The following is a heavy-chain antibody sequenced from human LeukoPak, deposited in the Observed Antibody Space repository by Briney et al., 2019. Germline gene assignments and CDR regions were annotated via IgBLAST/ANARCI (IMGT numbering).Heavy chain of an antibody. V-gene: IGHV1-8*01. Sequence: ASVKVSCKASGYTFTSYDINWVRQATGQGLEWMGWMNPNSGNTGYAQKFQGRVTMTRSTSISTAYMELSSLRSEDTAVYYCAVVAAAILGEVYYYGMDVWGQGTTVTVSS. CDR2: MNPNSGNT. CDR3: AVVAAAILGEVYYYGMDV. D-gene: IGHD2-2*02. J-gene: IGHJ6*02. CDR1: GYTFTSYD.